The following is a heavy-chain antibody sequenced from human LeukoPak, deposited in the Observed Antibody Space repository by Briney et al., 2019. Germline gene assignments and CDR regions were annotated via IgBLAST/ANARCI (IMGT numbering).Heavy chain of an antibody. Sequence: SETLSLTCTVSGGSISSYYWSWIRQPAGKGLEWIGRFYSGGSTDYNPSLKSRVTISVDTSKNQFSLKLSSVTAADTAVYYCARQTRGATSAFHYWGQGTLVTVSS. CDR2: FYSGGST. J-gene: IGHJ4*02. D-gene: IGHD1-26*01. CDR1: GGSISSYY. CDR3: ARQTRGATSAFHY. V-gene: IGHV4-4*07.